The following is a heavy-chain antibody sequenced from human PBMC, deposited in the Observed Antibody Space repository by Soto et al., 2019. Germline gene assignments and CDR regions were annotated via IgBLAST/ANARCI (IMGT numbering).Heavy chain of an antibody. J-gene: IGHJ4*02. CDR2: IYWDDDK. V-gene: IGHV2-5*02. Sequence: QITLNESGPTVVKPTETLTLTCTFSGFSLTTSGVGVSWVRQSPGKAPEWLAFIYWDDDKRYSTSLKSRLTITKGTSKNQVVLTMANVDPADTATYYCAHRVLRAVFGLVTTTAIYFDFWGQGTPVVVSS. CDR3: AHRVLRAVFGLVTTTAIYFDF. D-gene: IGHD3-3*01. CDR1: GFSLTTSGVG.